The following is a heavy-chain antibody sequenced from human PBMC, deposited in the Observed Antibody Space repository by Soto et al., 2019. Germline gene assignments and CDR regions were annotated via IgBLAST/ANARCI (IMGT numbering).Heavy chain of an antibody. J-gene: IGHJ3*02. Sequence: EVQLLESGGGLVQPGGSLRLSCAASGFTFSSYAMSWVRQAPGKGLEWVSAISGSGGSTYYADSVKGRFTISRDNSKNTLYLQINSLRAEDTDVYYCEGYGHNDAFDIWGQGTMVTVSS. CDR3: EGYGHNDAFDI. V-gene: IGHV3-23*01. CDR2: ISGSGGST. D-gene: IGHD3-10*01. CDR1: GFTFSSYA.